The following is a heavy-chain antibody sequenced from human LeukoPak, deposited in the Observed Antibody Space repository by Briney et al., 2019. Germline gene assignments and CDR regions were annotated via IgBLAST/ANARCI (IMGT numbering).Heavy chain of an antibody. CDR2: INAGNGNT. V-gene: IGHV1-3*01. J-gene: IGHJ4*02. Sequence: ASVKVSCKASGYTFTSYAMHWVRQAPGQRLEWMGWINAGNGNTKYSQKFQGRVTITRDTSASTAYMELSSLRSEDTAVYYCARVVLVTYPYYFDYWGQGALVTVSS. D-gene: IGHD2-21*02. CDR1: GYTFTSYA. CDR3: ARVVLVTYPYYFDY.